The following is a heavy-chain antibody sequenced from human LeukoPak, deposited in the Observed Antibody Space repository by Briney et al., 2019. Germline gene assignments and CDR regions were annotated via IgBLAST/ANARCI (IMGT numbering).Heavy chain of an antibody. V-gene: IGHV3-23*01. CDR1: GFTFISYA. CDR2: ISGSGGST. CDR3: AKDRRPAGWFDP. Sequence: GGSLRLSCAASGFTFISYAMSWVRQAPGKELEWVSAISGSGGSTYYADSVKGRFTISRDNSKNTLYLQMNSLRAEDTAVYYCAKDRRPAGWFDPWGQGNLVTVSS. J-gene: IGHJ5*02.